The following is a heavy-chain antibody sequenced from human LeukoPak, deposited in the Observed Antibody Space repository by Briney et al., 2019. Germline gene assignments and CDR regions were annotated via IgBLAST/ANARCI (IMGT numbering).Heavy chain of an antibody. J-gene: IGHJ4*02. D-gene: IGHD5-18*01. CDR2: ISSSSSTI. V-gene: IGHV3-48*01. CDR1: GFTFSNYI. Sequence: PGGSLRLSCAASGFTFSNYIMNWVRQAPGKGLEWISYISSSSSTIYYADSVKGRFTISRDNAKNSLYLQMNSLRAEDTAVYYCAKARLLYFDYWGQGTLVTVSS. CDR3: AKARLLYFDY.